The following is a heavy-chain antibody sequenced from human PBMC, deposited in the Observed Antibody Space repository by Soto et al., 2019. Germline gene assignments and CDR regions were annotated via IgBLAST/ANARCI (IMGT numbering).Heavy chain of an antibody. CDR3: ARARRTESHYDSSGYTAEYFQY. Sequence: GSLRLSCAASGFTVSSNYMSWVRQAPGKGLEWVSVIYSGGSTYYADSVKGRFTISGDNSKNTLYLQMNSLRAEDTAVYYCARARRTESHYDSSGYTAEYFQYWGQGTLVTVSS. CDR1: GFTVSSNY. CDR2: IYSGGST. V-gene: IGHV3-66*01. D-gene: IGHD3-22*01. J-gene: IGHJ1*01.